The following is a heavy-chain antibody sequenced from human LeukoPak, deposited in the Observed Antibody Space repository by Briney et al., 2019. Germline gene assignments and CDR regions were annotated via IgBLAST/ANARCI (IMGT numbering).Heavy chain of an antibody. CDR2: IYPGDSDT. CDR1: GYSFTSYW. D-gene: IGHD1-26*01. J-gene: IGHJ4*02. Sequence: GESLKISCKGSGYSFTSYWIGWVRQMPGKGLEWMGLIYPGDSDTRYSPSLQGQVTISADKPSSTAYLQWGSLKASDTAMYYCARRSGMPLDYWGQGTLVTVSS. V-gene: IGHV5-51*01. CDR3: ARRSGMPLDY.